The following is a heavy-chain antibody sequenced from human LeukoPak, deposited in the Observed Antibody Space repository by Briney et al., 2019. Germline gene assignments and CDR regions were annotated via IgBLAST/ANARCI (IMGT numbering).Heavy chain of an antibody. CDR1: GGSISSSSYY. CDR3: ASKPKGYCTNGVCYSVFDY. CDR2: TYYSGST. V-gene: IGHV4-39*01. J-gene: IGHJ4*02. D-gene: IGHD2-8*01. Sequence: SETLSLTCTVSGGSISSSSYYWGWIRQPPGKGLEWIGSTYYSGSTYHNPSLKSRITISVDTSKNQFSLKLSSVTAADTAVYYCASKPKGYCTNGVCYSVFDYWGQGTLVTVSS.